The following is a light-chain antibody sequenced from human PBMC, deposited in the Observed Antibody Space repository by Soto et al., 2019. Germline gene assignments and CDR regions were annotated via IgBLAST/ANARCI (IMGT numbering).Light chain of an antibody. CDR2: GVS. J-gene: IGKJ4*01. Sequence: AIQMTQSPSSLSASVGDRVTITCRASQGIRNDLGWYQQKPWKAPKLLIFGVSTLQSVVPSRFSGGGSGTDFTLTISSLQPEDFATYYCLQDETYPLTFGGGTTVEIK. CDR3: LQDETYPLT. CDR1: QGIRND. V-gene: IGKV1-6*01.